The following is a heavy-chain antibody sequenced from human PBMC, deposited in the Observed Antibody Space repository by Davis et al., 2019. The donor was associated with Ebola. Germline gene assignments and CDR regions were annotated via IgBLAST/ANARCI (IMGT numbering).Heavy chain of an antibody. CDR3: AKARYDFWSGYGVMDV. CDR1: GFTFSSYA. V-gene: IGHV3-23*01. D-gene: IGHD3-3*01. CDR2: ISGSGGST. Sequence: GESLKISCAASGFTFSSYAMSWVRQAPGKGLEWVSAISGSGGSTYYADSVKGRFTISRDNSKNTLYLQMNSLRAEDTAVYYCAKARYDFWSGYGVMDVWGQGTTVTVSS. J-gene: IGHJ6*02.